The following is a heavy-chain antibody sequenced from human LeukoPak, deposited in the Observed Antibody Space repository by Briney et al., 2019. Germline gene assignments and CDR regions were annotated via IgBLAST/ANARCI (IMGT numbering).Heavy chain of an antibody. CDR3: HRGQPMYY. Sequence: ASVKLSCKASGYTFNNFFISWVRQAPGQGLEWVGWISPNSHTTHYADKFQGRVTITTDTSTTNVYMELRSLRSEDATGDLCHRGQPMYYWGQGTPVTVSS. D-gene: IGHD3-10*02. CDR1: GYTFNNFF. J-gene: IGHJ4*02. CDR2: ISPNSHTT. V-gene: IGHV1-18*01.